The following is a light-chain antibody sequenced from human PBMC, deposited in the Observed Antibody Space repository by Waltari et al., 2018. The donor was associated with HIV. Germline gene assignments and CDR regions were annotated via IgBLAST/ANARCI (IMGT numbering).Light chain of an antibody. V-gene: IGLV6-57*02. CDR3: HSFHGSTAV. CDR2: KDD. J-gene: IGLJ3*02. Sequence: NFMLTQPHSVSASPGKTVTISCTGSSGRVASNYVQWYQQRPGSAPTTVIYKDDQRPSGVPERVSGSINSSSNSASLPISGLKTEDEADYYCHSFHGSTAVFGGGTKRTVL. CDR1: SGRVASNY.